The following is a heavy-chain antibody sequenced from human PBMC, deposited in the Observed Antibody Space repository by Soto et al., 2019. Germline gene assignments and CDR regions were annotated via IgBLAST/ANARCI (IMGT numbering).Heavy chain of an antibody. J-gene: IGHJ3*02. V-gene: IGHV3-23*01. CDR1: AFTFSTYA. CDR3: AHPRGYGVFDAYDI. Sequence: GGSLRLSCAASAFTFSTYAMSCVRPAPGKGLEWVSAISRDVYDIYYADSVKGRFTISRDNSKHMLFLQMNSLRAEDTAVYYCAHPRGYGVFDAYDIWGQGAMVTVSS. D-gene: IGHD4-17*01. CDR2: ISRDVYDI.